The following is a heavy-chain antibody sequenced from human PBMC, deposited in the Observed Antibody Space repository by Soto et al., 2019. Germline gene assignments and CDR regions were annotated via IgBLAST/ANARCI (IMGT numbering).Heavy chain of an antibody. CDR2: ISYDGSNK. V-gene: IGHV3-30-3*01. Sequence: GSLRLSCAASGFTFSSYAMHWVRQAPGKGLEWVAVISYDGSNKYYADSVKGRFTISRDNSKNTLYLQMNSLRAEDTAVYYCAREVVLEWNEFDYWGQGTLVTVSS. CDR1: GFTFSSYA. J-gene: IGHJ4*02. D-gene: IGHD3-3*01. CDR3: AREVVLEWNEFDY.